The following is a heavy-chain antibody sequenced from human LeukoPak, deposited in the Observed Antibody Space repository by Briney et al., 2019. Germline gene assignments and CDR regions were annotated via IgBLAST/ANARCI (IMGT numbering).Heavy chain of an antibody. CDR3: AREGSSWAYNWFDP. CDR1: GFTFSSYE. CDR2: ISSSGSTI. D-gene: IGHD6-13*01. Sequence: PGGSLRLSCAASGFTFSSYEMNWVRQAPGKGLEWVSYISSSGSTIYYADSVKGRFTISRDNAKNSLYLQMNSLRAEDTAVYYCAREGSSWAYNWFDPWGQGALVTVSS. V-gene: IGHV3-48*03. J-gene: IGHJ5*02.